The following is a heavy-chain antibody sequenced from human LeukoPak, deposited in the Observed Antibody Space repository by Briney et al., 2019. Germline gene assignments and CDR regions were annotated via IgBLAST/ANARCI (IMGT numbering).Heavy chain of an antibody. CDR3: ARGEWGDTGYSSGWYEDY. CDR1: GYTFTSYG. J-gene: IGHJ4*02. Sequence: GASVKVSCKASGYTFTSYGISWVRQAPGQGLEWMGWISAYNGNTNYAKKLQGRVTMTTDTSTSTAYMELRSPRSDDTAVYYCARGEWGDTGYSSGWYEDYWGQGTLVTVSS. V-gene: IGHV1-18*01. CDR2: ISAYNGNT. D-gene: IGHD6-19*01.